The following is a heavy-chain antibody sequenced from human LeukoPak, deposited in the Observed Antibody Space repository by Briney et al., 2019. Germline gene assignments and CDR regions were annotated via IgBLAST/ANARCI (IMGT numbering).Heavy chain of an antibody. Sequence: ASVKVSCKASGYTFTGCYMHWVRQAPGQGLEWMGWINPNSGGTNYAQKFQGRVTMTRDTSISTAYMELSRLRSDDTAVYYCARHRPYFSGGSCFAFYIWGQGTMVTVSS. CDR2: INPNSGGT. D-gene: IGHD2-15*01. CDR1: GYTFTGCY. J-gene: IGHJ3*02. V-gene: IGHV1-2*02. CDR3: ARHRPYFSGGSCFAFYI.